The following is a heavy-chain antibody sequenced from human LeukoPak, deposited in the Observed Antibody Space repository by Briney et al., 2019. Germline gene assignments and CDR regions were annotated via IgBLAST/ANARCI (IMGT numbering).Heavy chain of an antibody. V-gene: IGHV4-59*08. CDR3: ARKTDSSGWYPYFDL. D-gene: IGHD6-19*01. CDR1: GGSITYYY. J-gene: IGHJ2*01. CDR2: IYHSGSA. Sequence: PSATLSLTCTVSGGSITYYYWSWLRQPPGKGQEWIGYIYHSGSASYSPSLKSRVTISVDTSKNEFSLKLNSVTAADTAVYYCARKTDSSGWYPYFDLWGRGTLVTVSS.